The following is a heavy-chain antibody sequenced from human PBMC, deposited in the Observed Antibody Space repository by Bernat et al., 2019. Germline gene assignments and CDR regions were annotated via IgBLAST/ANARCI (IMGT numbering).Heavy chain of an antibody. CDR1: GFTFSSYW. V-gene: IGHV3-74*01. Sequence: EVSLVESGGGLVQSGGSLRLSCAASGFTFSSYWMHWVRQAPGKGLVWVSRIDTGGSSADYADSVKGRFTISRDNAKNTLYLQMNSLRAEDTAVYYCARGGDGSCRRTLMWGQGTLVTVSS. D-gene: IGHD5-24*01. CDR3: ARGGDGSCRRTLM. CDR2: IDTGGSSA. J-gene: IGHJ4*02.